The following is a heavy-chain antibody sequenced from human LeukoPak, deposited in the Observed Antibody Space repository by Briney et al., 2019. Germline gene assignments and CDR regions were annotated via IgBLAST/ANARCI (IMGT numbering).Heavy chain of an antibody. J-gene: IGHJ5*02. V-gene: IGHV4-31*03. D-gene: IGHD2-2*02. CDR2: IYYSGST. CDR1: GGSISSGGYS. Sequence: KPSETLSLTCTVSGGSISSGGYSWSWLRQHPGKGLEWIGYIYYSGSTYYNPSLKSRVTISVDTSKNQFSLKLSSVTAADTAVYYCARGDIVVVPAAILNWFDPWGQGTLVTVSS. CDR3: ARGDIVVVPAAILNWFDP.